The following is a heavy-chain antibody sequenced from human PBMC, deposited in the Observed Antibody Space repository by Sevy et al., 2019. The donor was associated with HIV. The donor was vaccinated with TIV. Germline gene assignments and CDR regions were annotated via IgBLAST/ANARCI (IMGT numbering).Heavy chain of an antibody. V-gene: IGHV4-39*01. J-gene: IGHJ4*02. D-gene: IGHD6-19*01. CDR1: GGSISISSYY. CDR3: ARAFRAVAGSYYFDY. CDR2: FYYSEST. Sequence: SETLSLTCTVSGGSISISSYYWGWIRQPSGKGLEWIGSFYYSESTYYNPSLKSRVTISVDTSKNQFYLKLSSVTAADTAVYYCARAFRAVAGSYYFDYWGQGTLVTVSS.